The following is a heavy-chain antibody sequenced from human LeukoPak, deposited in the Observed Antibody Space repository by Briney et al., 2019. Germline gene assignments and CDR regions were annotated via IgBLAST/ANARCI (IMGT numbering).Heavy chain of an antibody. CDR1: GGSISSYY. J-gene: IGHJ4*02. D-gene: IGHD4-11*01. CDR3: ARLDLMTTLDY. CDR2: IYYSGST. Sequence: PSETLSLTCTVSGGSISSYYWGWIRQPPGKGLEWIGSIYYSGSTYYNPSLKSRVTISVDTSKNQFSLKLSSVTAADTAVYYCARLDLMTTLDYWGQGTLVTVSS. V-gene: IGHV4-39*01.